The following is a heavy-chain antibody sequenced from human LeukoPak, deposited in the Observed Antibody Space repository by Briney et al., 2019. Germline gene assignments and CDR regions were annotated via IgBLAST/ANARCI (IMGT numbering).Heavy chain of an antibody. CDR3: AYYDSSGYYYGRLRY. V-gene: IGHV3-23*01. CDR1: AFTFSSHA. D-gene: IGHD3-22*01. CDR2: ISAGGGST. Sequence: PPGGSLRLSCAASAFTFSSHAMSWVRQTPGKGLEWVSAISAGGGSTLYADSVKGRFTISRDNSKNTLYLHMNSLRAEDTAVYFCAYYDSSGYYYGRLRYWGQGTPVTVSS. J-gene: IGHJ4*02.